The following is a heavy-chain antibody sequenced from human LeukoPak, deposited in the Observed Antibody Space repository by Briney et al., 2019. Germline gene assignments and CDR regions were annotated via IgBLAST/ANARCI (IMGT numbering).Heavy chain of an antibody. CDR1: GFTFTSSA. V-gene: IGHV1-58*01. J-gene: IGHJ2*01. D-gene: IGHD3-10*01. Sequence: SVKVSCKASGFTFTSSAVQWVRQARGQRLEWIGWIVVGSGNTNYAQEFQERVTITRDMSTSTAYMELSSLRSEDTAVYYCAADLFYGSGSSYSYWYFDLWGRGTLVTVSS. CDR2: IVVGSGNT. CDR3: AADLFYGSGSSYSYWYFDL.